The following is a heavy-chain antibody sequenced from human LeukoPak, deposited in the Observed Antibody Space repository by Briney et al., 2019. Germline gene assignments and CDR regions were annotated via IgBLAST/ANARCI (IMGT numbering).Heavy chain of an antibody. Sequence: GGSLRLSCAASGFNFSPYGMHWVRQPPGKGLEWVALISYEGSNKYFADSVKGRFTISRDNSENKLYLQMNSLRPEDTAVYYCAKAHLEWWWWYLGEDVAFDIWGQGTMVTVSS. CDR2: ISYEGSNK. D-gene: IGHD2-15*01. J-gene: IGHJ3*02. CDR3: AKAHLEWWWWYLGEDVAFDI. V-gene: IGHV3-30*18. CDR1: GFNFSPYG.